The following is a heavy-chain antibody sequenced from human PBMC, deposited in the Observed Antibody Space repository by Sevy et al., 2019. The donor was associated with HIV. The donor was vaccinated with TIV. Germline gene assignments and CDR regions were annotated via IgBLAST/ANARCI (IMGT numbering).Heavy chain of an antibody. V-gene: IGHV3-23*01. CDR1: XFTFSSYA. CDR2: ISGSGGST. Sequence: GGSLRLSCAASXFTFSSYAMSWVRQAPGKGLEWVSAISGSGGSTYYADSVKGRFTISRDNSKNTLYLQMNSLRAEDTAVYYXAKDGIRGDLGGYWGQGTLVTVSS. D-gene: IGHD2-21*02. J-gene: IGHJ4*02. CDR3: AKDGIRGDLGGY.